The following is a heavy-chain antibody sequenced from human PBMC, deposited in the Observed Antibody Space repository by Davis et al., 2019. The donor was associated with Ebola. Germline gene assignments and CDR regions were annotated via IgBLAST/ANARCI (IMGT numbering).Heavy chain of an antibody. CDR1: GGSISSYY. V-gene: IGHV4-59*12. D-gene: IGHD3-10*01. J-gene: IGHJ4*02. CDR2: NYYSGNT. CDR3: ARGRSYYGSGSYYTR. Sequence: SETLSLTCTVSGGSISSYYWSWIRQPPGKGLEWIGNNYYSGNTYYKPSLKSRVTIFVDRSKNQFSLKLSSVTAADTAVYYCARGRSYYGSGSYYTRWGQGTLVTVSS.